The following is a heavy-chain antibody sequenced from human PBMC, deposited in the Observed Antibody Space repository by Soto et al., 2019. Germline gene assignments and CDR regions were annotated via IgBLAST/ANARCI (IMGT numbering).Heavy chain of an antibody. J-gene: IGHJ3*02. V-gene: IGHV1-24*01. CDR2: FDPEDGET. D-gene: IGHD3-22*01. Sequence: ASVKVSCKVSGYTLTELSMHWVRQAPGKGLEWMGGFDPEDGETIYAQKFQGRVTITADESTSTAYMELSSLRSEDTAVYYCARCPYYYDSSGPLRAFDIWGQGTMVTVSS. CDR1: GYTLTELS. CDR3: ARCPYYYDSSGPLRAFDI.